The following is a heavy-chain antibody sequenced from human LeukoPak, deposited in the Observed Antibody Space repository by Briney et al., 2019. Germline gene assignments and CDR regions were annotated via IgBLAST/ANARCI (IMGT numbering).Heavy chain of an antibody. J-gene: IGHJ3*02. CDR3: ARVEDFWSGSSAFDI. V-gene: IGHV4-34*01. CDR1: GGSFSGYY. CDR2: INHSGST. Sequence: PSETLSLTCAVYGGSFSGYYWSWIRQPPGKGLEWIGEINHSGSTNYNPSLKSRVTISVDTSKNQFSLKLSSVTAADTAIYYCARVEDFWSGSSAFDIWGQGTMVTVSS. D-gene: IGHD3-3*01.